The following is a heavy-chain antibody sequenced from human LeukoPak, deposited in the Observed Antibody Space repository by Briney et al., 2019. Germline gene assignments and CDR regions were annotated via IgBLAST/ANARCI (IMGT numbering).Heavy chain of an antibody. CDR2: FDPEDGET. Sequence: GASVKVSCKVSGYTLTELSMHWVRQAPGKGLEWMGGFDPEDGETIYAQKFQGRVTMTEDTSTDTAYMELSSLRSEDTAVYYCATGLGYCSGGSCYVYWGQGTLVTVSS. J-gene: IGHJ4*02. CDR1: GYTLTELS. D-gene: IGHD2-15*01. CDR3: ATGLGYCSGGSCYVY. V-gene: IGHV1-24*01.